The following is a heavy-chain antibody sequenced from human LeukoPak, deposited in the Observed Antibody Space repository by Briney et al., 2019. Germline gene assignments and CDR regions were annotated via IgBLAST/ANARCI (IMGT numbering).Heavy chain of an antibody. J-gene: IGHJ4*02. CDR3: STLTSRGLSDS. V-gene: IGHV3-15*07. CDR2: IKSKADGETI. Sequence: GGSLRLSCAASGFTFTNAWMNWVRQAPGKGLEWVGRIKSKADGETIDCAAPVKGRFTFSRDDSKNMLYLQMNSLKSEDTAVYYYSTLTSRGLSDSWGQGTLVTVSS. CDR1: GFTFTNAW. D-gene: IGHD1-20*01.